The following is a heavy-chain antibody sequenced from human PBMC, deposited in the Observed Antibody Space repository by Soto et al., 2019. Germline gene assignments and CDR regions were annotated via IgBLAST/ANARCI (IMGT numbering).Heavy chain of an antibody. J-gene: IGHJ5*02. Sequence: PRGSLTLSCMAFVVTFGVYCMTWAGQAPGKGLGLVTRKKQDGSENNYVNSVKSRFTISRDNAKNSLYLQMNSLSAADTAVYYCARDPGLRPAASRGLGWFDPWGQGTLVTVSS. V-gene: IGHV3-7*03. CDR2: KKQDGSEN. CDR1: VVTFGVYC. CDR3: ARDPGLRPAASRGLGWFDP. D-gene: IGHD2-2*01.